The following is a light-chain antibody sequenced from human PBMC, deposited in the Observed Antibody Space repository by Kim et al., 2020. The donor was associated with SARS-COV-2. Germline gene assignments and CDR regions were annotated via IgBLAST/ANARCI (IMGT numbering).Light chain of an antibody. CDR1: SGHSTNA. Sequence: ASVKRTCTLSSGHSTNAIAWHQQQPEKGPRYLMKLNSDGSHNKGYGIPDRFSGSSSGAERYLTISSLQSEDEADYYCQTWGTGIWVFGGGTQLTVL. CDR3: QTWGTGIWV. J-gene: IGLJ3*02. V-gene: IGLV4-69*01. CDR2: LNSDGSH.